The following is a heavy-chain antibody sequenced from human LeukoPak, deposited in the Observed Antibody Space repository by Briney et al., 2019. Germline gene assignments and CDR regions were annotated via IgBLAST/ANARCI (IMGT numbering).Heavy chain of an antibody. J-gene: IGHJ4*02. D-gene: IGHD3-10*01. CDR3: AREVWGFGFDY. V-gene: IGHV3-21*01. Sequence: GGSLRLSCAASGFTFSSYWMSWVRQAPGKGLEWVSSISGSSSYIYYADSVKGRFTISRDNAKNSLYLQMNSLRAEDTAVYYCAREVWGFGFDYWGQGTLVTVSS. CDR2: ISGSSSYI. CDR1: GFTFSSYW.